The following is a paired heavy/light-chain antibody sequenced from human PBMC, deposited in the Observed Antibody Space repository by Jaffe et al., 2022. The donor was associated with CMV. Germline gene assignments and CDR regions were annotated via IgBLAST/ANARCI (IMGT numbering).Heavy chain of an antibody. Sequence: QLQLQESGPGLVKPSETLSLTCTVSGGSISSSSYYWGWIRQPPGKGLEWIGSIYYSGSTYYNPSLKSRVTISVDTSKNQFSLKLSSVTAADTAVYYCARHRPQGDFWSGYSNYYYYYYMDVWGKGTTVTVSS. D-gene: IGHD3-3*01. CDR3: ARHRPQGDFWSGYSNYYYYYYMDV. J-gene: IGHJ6*03. CDR2: IYYSGST. V-gene: IGHV4-39*01. CDR1: GGSISSSSYY.
Light chain of an antibody. V-gene: IGLV1-40*01. CDR1: SSNIGAGYD. J-gene: IGLJ2*01. CDR3: QSYDSSLSGPL. Sequence: QSVLTQPPSVSGAPGQRVTISCTGSSSNIGAGYDVHWYQQLPGTAPKLLIYGNSNRPSGVPDRFSGSKSGTSASLAITGLQAEDEADYYCQSYDSSLSGPLFGGGTKLTVL. CDR2: GNS.